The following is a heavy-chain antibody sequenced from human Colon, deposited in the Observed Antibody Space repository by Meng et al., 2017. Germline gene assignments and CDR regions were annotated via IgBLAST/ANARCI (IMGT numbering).Heavy chain of an antibody. CDR1: GFTFSDYA. Sequence: VSLVWSWGSLVQPGGALRLYCAASGFTFSDYAMNWVRQSAGKGVGWVAAISGGGVGKYYADSVRGRFTISRDNSKTTLSLQMSSLRAEDTAVYFCAKDLFGSGGWYYFASWGQGTLVTVSS. D-gene: IGHD6-19*01. CDR3: AKDLFGSGGWYYFAS. J-gene: IGHJ4*02. CDR2: ISGGGVGK. V-gene: IGHV3-23*04.